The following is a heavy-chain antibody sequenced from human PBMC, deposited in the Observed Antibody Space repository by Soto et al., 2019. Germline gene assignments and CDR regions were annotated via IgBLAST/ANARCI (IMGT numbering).Heavy chain of an antibody. J-gene: IGHJ4*02. CDR1: GFTFSNFA. V-gene: IGHV3-30-3*01. Sequence: GGSLRLSCGASGFTFSNFAMHWVRQAPGKGLEWVALISYDGSNKYYADSVKGRFTISRDNSKNTLYLQMNSLRAEDTAMYYCTRIDGYWGQGTLVTVSS. CDR2: ISYDGSNK. CDR3: TRIDGY. D-gene: IGHD3-22*01.